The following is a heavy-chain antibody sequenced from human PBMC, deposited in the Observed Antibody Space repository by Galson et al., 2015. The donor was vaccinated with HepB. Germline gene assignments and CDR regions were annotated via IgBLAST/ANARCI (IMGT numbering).Heavy chain of an antibody. J-gene: IGHJ4*02. Sequence: SLRLSCAASGFTFSNYNMNWVRQAPGKGLEWVSYISSSSSSIYYADSVRGRFTVSRDNAKNSLYLQMNSLRAEDTAVYYCARDQLLAVAGDFDYWGQGTLVTVYS. CDR2: ISSSSSSI. CDR1: GFTFSNYN. D-gene: IGHD6-13*01. V-gene: IGHV3-48*01. CDR3: ARDQLLAVAGDFDY.